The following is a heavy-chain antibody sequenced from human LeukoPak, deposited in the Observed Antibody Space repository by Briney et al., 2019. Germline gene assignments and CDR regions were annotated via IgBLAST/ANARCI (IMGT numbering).Heavy chain of an antibody. CDR2: IIPIFGTA. CDR1: GGTFSSYA. J-gene: IGHJ6*02. Sequence: SVKVSCKASGGTFSSYAISWVRQAPGQGLEWMGGIIPIFGTANYAQKFQGRVTITADESTSTAYMELSSLRSEDTAVYYCARGTGYYDSSGYPYGMDVWGQGTTVTVSS. V-gene: IGHV1-69*13. D-gene: IGHD3-22*01. CDR3: ARGTGYYDSSGYPYGMDV.